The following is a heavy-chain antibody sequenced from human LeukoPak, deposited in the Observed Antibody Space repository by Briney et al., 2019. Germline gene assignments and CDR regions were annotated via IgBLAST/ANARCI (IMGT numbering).Heavy chain of an antibody. D-gene: IGHD3-9*01. J-gene: IGHJ4*02. V-gene: IGHV4-34*01. CDR1: GGSITGYY. CDR2: IHYTGAT. CDR3: ARGNILTGYCFDF. Sequence: SETLSLTCAVYGGSITGYYWSWIRQTPGRGLEWVGEIHYTGATSYNPSLKSRATISTDTSKNQFSLRLSSVTAADTAVYYCARGNILTGYCFDFWGRGALVTVSS.